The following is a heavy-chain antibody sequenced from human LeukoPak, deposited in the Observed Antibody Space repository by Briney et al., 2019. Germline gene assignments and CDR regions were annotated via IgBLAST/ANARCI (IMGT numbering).Heavy chain of an antibody. D-gene: IGHD3-22*01. CDR1: GFTFSSYA. Sequence: GRSLRLSCAASGFTFSSYAMHWVRQAPGKGLEWVAVISYDGSNKYYADSVKGRFTISRDNSKNTLYLQMNSLRAEDTAVYYCARDLRGFSGGDYWGQGTLVTVSS. J-gene: IGHJ4*02. V-gene: IGHV3-30-3*01. CDR3: ARDLRGFSGGDY. CDR2: ISYDGSNK.